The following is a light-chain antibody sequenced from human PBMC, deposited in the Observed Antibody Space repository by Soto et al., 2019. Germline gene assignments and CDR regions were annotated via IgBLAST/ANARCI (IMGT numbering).Light chain of an antibody. Sequence: QSALAQPASVSGSPGQSVTISCTGTSSDVGAYNSVSWYQQHPDKAPQLMIYEVSNRPSGVSNRFSGSKSGNTASLTISGLQAEDEADYYCSSYTGSSTLVFGGGTKVTVL. V-gene: IGLV2-14*01. CDR3: SSYTGSSTLV. CDR2: EVS. CDR1: SSDVGAYNS. J-gene: IGLJ2*01.